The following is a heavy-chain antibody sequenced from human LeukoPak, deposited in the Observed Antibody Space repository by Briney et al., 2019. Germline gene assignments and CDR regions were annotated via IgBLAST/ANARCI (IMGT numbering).Heavy chain of an antibody. D-gene: IGHD6-6*01. CDR1: GYTFTSYY. CDR3: ARLSYKEYSSSSRGDY. J-gene: IGHJ4*02. Sequence: ASVKVSCKASGYTFTSYYMHWVRQAPGQGLEWMGIINPSGGSTNYAQKFQGRVTMTRDTSTSTVYMELSSLRSEDTAVYYCARLSYKEYSSSSRGDYWGQGTLVTVSS. CDR2: INPSGGST. V-gene: IGHV1-46*01.